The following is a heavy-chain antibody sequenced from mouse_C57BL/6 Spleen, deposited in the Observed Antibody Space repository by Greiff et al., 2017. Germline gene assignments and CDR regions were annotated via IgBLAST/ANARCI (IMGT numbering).Heavy chain of an antibody. CDR3: ARPDYYGSSYPFAY. CDR1: GYAFTNYL. J-gene: IGHJ3*01. CDR2: INPGSGGT. Sequence: VKLMESGAELVRPGTSVKVSCKASGYAFTNYLIEWVKQRPGQGLAWIGVINPGSGGTNYNEKFKGKATLTADKSSSTAYMQLSSLTSEDSAVYFCARPDYYGSSYPFAYWGQGTLVTVSA. V-gene: IGHV1-54*01. D-gene: IGHD1-1*01.